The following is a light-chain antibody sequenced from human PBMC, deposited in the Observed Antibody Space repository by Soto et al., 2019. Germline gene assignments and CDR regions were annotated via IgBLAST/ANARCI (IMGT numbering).Light chain of an antibody. V-gene: IGLV2-11*01. Sequence: QSVLTQPRSVSGSPGQSVTISCTGTSSDVGDYNYVSWYQQHPGKAPKLMIYDVSKRPSGVPDRFSGSKSGNTASLTISGLQAEDEADYYCCSYAGSYTLLFGGGTQLTVL. CDR1: SSDVGDYNY. CDR2: DVS. J-gene: IGLJ2*01. CDR3: CSYAGSYTLL.